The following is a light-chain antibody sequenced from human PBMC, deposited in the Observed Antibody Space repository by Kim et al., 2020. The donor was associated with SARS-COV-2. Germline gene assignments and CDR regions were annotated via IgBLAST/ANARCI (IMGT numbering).Light chain of an antibody. V-gene: IGKV3-20*01. J-gene: IGKJ1*01. Sequence: SPGERATLSCRASQSVNNNYLAWYQQKPAQRPRLLIYGASSRATGIADRFSGSGSGTDFTLTISRLEPEDFVVYYCQQYGSSPWTFGQGTKVDIK. CDR1: QSVNNNY. CDR3: QQYGSSPWT. CDR2: GAS.